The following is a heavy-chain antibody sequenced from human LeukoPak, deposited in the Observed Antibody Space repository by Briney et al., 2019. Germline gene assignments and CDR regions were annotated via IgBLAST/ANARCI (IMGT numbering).Heavy chain of an antibody. J-gene: IGHJ4*02. CDR1: GGSISSYY. CDR2: IYYSGST. V-gene: IGHV4-59*01. Sequence: SETLSLTCTVSGGSISSYYWSWIRQPPGKGLEWIGYIYYSGSTNYNPSLKSRVTISVDTSKNQFSLKLSSVTAADTAVYYCARSKQWLAPYFDYWGQGTLVTVSS. CDR3: ARSKQWLAPYFDY. D-gene: IGHD6-19*01.